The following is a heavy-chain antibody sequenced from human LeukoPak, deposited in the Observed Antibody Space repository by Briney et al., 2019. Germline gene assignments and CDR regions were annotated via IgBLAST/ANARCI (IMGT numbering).Heavy chain of an antibody. CDR2: ISYDGSNK. D-gene: IGHD1-26*01. V-gene: IGHV3-30*04. CDR3: ARDPPYS. Sequence: PGGSLRLSCAASGFTFSSYAMHWVRQAPGKGLEWVAVISYDGSNKYYADSVKGRFTISRDNSKNTLYLQMNSLRAEDTAVYYCARDPPYSWGQGTLVTVSS. J-gene: IGHJ4*02. CDR1: GFTFSSYA.